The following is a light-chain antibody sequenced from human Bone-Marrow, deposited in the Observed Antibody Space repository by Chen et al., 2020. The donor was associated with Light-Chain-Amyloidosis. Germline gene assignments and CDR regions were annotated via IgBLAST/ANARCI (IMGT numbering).Light chain of an antibody. CDR1: RSDVGGYNF. J-gene: IGLJ3*02. CDR2: DVT. CDR3: SSYTVSSTWV. Sequence: QSALTQPASVSGSPGQSITISCTGSRSDVGGYNFVSWYQQLPGKAPKLLKYDVTNRPSGVSYRFSGSRSGNTASLTVSGLQAEDEADYYCSSYTVSSTWVFGGGTKLTVL. V-gene: IGLV2-14*03.